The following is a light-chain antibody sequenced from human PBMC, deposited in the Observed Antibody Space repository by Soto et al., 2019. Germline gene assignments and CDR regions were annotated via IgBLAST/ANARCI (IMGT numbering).Light chain of an antibody. CDR1: SSDVGGYNY. CDR2: DVS. J-gene: IGLJ2*01. Sequence: QSALTQPASVSGSPGQSITISCTGTSSDVGGYNYVSWYQQHPGKAPKLMIYDVSNRPSGVSNRLSGSKSGNTASLTISGLQAEDEADYYCSSYTSSSFVVFGGGTKVTVL. V-gene: IGLV2-14*01. CDR3: SSYTSSSFVV.